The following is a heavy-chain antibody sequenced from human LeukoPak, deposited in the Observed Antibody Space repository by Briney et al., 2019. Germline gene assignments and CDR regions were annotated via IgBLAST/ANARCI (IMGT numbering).Heavy chain of an antibody. CDR3: ARVHREGRTSSENYDFWSGYHHYYFDY. V-gene: IGHV4-59*01. D-gene: IGHD3-3*01. CDR2: IYYSGST. CDR1: GGSISSYY. J-gene: IGHJ4*02. Sequence: SETLSLTCTVSGGSISSYYWSWIRQPPGKGLEWIGYIYYSGSTNYNPSLKSRVTISVDTSKNQFSLKLSSVTAADTAVYYCARVHREGRTSSENYDFWSGYHHYYFDYWGQGTLVTVSS.